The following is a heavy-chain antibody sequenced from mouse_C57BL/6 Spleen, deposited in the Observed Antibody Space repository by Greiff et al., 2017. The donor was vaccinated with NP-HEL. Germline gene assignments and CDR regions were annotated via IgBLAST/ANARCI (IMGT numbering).Heavy chain of an antibody. D-gene: IGHD2-4*01. CDR1: GFSLTSYG. Sequence: VQLQQSGPGLVQPSQSLSITCTASGFSLTSYGVHWVRQSPGKGLEWLGVIWSGGSTDYNAAFISRLSISKDNSKSQVFFKMNRLQADDTAIYYCARYDYDGEPWFAYWGQGTLVTVSA. CDR2: IWSGGST. CDR3: ARYDYDGEPWFAY. V-gene: IGHV2-2*01. J-gene: IGHJ3*01.